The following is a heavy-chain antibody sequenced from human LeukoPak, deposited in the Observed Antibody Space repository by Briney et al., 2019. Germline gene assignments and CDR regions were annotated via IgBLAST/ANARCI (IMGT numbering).Heavy chain of an antibody. D-gene: IGHD3/OR15-3a*01. CDR1: GGSISSSNW. V-gene: IGHV4-4*02. Sequence: SETLSLTCAVSGGSISSSNWWSWVRQPPGKGLEWIGGIYYSGNTYYNASLKSQVSISIDTSKNQFSLRLTSVTAADTAVYYCARQTGSGLFILPGGQGTLVTVSS. CDR2: IYYSGNT. J-gene: IGHJ4*02. CDR3: ARQTGSGLFILP.